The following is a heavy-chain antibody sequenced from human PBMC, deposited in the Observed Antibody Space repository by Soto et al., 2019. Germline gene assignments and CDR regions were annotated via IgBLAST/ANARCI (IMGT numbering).Heavy chain of an antibody. CDR3: ARDWGYYGVGYFDY. CDR2: IWYDGSNK. V-gene: IGHV3-33*01. CDR1: GFTFSSYG. Sequence: VQLVESGGGVVQPGRSLRLSCAASGFTFSSYGMHWVRQAPGKGLEWVAVIWYDGSNKYYADSVKGRFTISRDNSKNTLYLQMNSLRAEDTAVYYCARDWGYYGVGYFDYWGQGTLVTVSS. J-gene: IGHJ4*02. D-gene: IGHD3-22*01.